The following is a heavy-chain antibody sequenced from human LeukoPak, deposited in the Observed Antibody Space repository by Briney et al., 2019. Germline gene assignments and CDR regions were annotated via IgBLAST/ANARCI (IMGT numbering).Heavy chain of an antibody. CDR2: INHRGST. CDR3: ARPPHCSGGSCYYWYFDL. Sequence: SETLSLTCIVSGGSISSGTYYWGWIRQPPGKGLEWIGEINHRGSTNYNPSLKSRVTISVETSKNQFSLKLSSVTAADTAVYYCARPPHCSGGSCYYWYFDLWGRGTLVTVSS. V-gene: IGHV4-39*07. D-gene: IGHD2-15*01. CDR1: GGSISSGTYY. J-gene: IGHJ2*01.